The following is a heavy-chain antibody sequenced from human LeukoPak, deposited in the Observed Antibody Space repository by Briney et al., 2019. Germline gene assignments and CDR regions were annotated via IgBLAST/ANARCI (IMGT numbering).Heavy chain of an antibody. CDR3: AKDGRVGATVYYDYYYYYMDV. CDR2: ISYDGSNK. V-gene: IGHV3-30*18. D-gene: IGHD1-26*01. CDR1: GFTFSSYS. J-gene: IGHJ6*03. Sequence: PGGSLRLSCAASGFTFSSYSMNWVRQAPGKGLEWVAVISYDGSNKYYADSVKGRFTISRDNSKNTLYLQMNSLRAEDTAMYYCAKDGRVGATVYYDYYYYYMDVWGKGTTVTVSS.